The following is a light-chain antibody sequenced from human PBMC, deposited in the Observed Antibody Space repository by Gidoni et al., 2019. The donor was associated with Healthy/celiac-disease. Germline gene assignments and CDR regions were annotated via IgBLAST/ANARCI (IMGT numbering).Light chain of an antibody. CDR1: QSVSSY. Sequence: EIVLTQSPATLSLSPGERATLSCRASQSVSSYLAWYQQKPVQAPSLLIYDASNRATGIPARFSGSGSGTDFTLTISILEPEDFAVYYCQQRSNGLTFGGGTKVEIK. V-gene: IGKV3-11*01. CDR3: QQRSNGLT. CDR2: DAS. J-gene: IGKJ4*01.